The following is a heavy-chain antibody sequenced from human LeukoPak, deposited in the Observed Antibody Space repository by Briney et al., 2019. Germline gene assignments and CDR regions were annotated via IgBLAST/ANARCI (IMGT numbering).Heavy chain of an antibody. CDR1: GYTFTGYY. D-gene: IGHD3-10*01. CDR3: ARGTDYYGSGSDPRIDY. Sequence: ASVKVSCKASGYTFTGYYMHWVRQAPGQGLEWMGWINPNSGGTNYAQKFQGRVTMTRDTSISTAYMELSRLRSDDTAVYYCARGTDYYGSGSDPRIDYWGQGTLVTVSS. V-gene: IGHV1-2*02. CDR2: INPNSGGT. J-gene: IGHJ4*02.